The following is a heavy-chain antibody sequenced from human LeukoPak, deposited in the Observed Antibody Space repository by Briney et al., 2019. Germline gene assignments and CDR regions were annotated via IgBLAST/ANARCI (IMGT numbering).Heavy chain of an antibody. CDR2: ISATGGSP. Sequence: PGGSLRLSCGASGFTFSTYAMKWVRQAPGKGLEWVSAISATGGSPYYADSVKGRFTISRDNSKNTLYLQMNSLGAEATAVEYCAKGKVSAFLNWFDPWGQGTLVTVSS. CDR3: AKGKVSAFLNWFDP. CDR1: GFTFSTYA. J-gene: IGHJ5*02. D-gene: IGHD3-3*01. V-gene: IGHV3-23*01.